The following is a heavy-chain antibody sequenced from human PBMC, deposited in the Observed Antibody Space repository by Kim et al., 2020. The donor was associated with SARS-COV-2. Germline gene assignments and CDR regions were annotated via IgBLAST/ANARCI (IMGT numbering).Heavy chain of an antibody. J-gene: IGHJ4*02. Sequence: GGSLRLSCAASGFTFSSYAMSWVRQAPGKGLEWVSAISGSGGSTYYADSAKGRFTISRDNSKNTLYLQMNSLRAEDTAVYYCAKDQESSGYYYWGQGTLVTVSS. CDR2: ISGSGGST. CDR1: GFTFSSYA. D-gene: IGHD3-22*01. CDR3: AKDQESSGYYY. V-gene: IGHV3-23*01.